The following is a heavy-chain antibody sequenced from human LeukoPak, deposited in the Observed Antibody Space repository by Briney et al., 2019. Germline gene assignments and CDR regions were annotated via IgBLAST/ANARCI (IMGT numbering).Heavy chain of an antibody. CDR1: GFTFSSFA. Sequence: GGSLRLSCAASGFTFSSFAMSWVRQAPGKGLEWAASVSGGGRSKYYIDSVKGRFTVSRDNSNNTLYLQMNSLRAEDTAVYYCAKDAGVVTGLDLWGRGTLVTVSS. J-gene: IGHJ2*01. CDR2: VSGGGRSK. CDR3: AKDAGVVTGLDL. V-gene: IGHV3-23*01. D-gene: IGHD4-23*01.